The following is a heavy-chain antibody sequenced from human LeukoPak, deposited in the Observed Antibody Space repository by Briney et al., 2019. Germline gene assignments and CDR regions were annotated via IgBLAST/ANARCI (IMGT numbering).Heavy chain of an antibody. CDR2: INPNSGGT. CDR1: GYTFTGYY. D-gene: IGHD2-15*01. V-gene: IGHV1-2*02. Sequence: ASVKVSCKASGYTFTGYYMHWVRQAPGQGLEWMGWINPNSGGTNYAQKFQGRVTMTRDTSISTAYMELSRLRSDDTAVYYCARGDQRYCSGGSCPPYFDYWGQGTLVTVSS. CDR3: ARGDQRYCSGGSCPPYFDY. J-gene: IGHJ4*02.